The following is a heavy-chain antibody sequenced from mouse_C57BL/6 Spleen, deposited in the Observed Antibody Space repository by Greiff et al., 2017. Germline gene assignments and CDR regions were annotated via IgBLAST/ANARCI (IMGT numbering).Heavy chain of an antibody. J-gene: IGHJ3*01. CDR1: GYTFTSYW. D-gene: IGHD3-2*02. CDR3: TLDSSGYAWFAY. CDR2: IYPGNSDT. V-gene: IGHV1-5*01. Sequence: VQLQQSGTVLARPGASVKMSCKTSGYTFTSYWMHWVKQRPGQGLEWIGAIYPGNSDTSYNQKFKGKAKLTAVTSASTAYMELSSLTNEDSAVYYCTLDSSGYAWFAYWGQGTLVTVSA.